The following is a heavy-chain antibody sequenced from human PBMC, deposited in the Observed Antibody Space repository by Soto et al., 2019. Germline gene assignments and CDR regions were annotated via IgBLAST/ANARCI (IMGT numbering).Heavy chain of an antibody. CDR1: GYTFTRYA. V-gene: IGHV1-3*01. Sequence: XSVKVSCKASGYTFTRYAMHWVRQAPGQRLEWMGWINXGNGNXKYSKKFQGRXXITRDKSXXKAYMELSSLRSEETAVYYCARGVAGPLHWFDPWGQGTLVTVSS. CDR3: ARGVAGPLHWFDP. D-gene: IGHD6-19*01. J-gene: IGHJ5*02. CDR2: INXGNGNX.